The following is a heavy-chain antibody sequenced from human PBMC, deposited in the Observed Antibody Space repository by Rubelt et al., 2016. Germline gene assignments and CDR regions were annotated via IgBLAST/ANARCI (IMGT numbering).Heavy chain of an antibody. CDR3: ARDRIRRAARKGWYVDL. CDR2: ISAYNGNT. Sequence: QVQLVQSGAEVKKPGASVKVSCKASGYTFTSYGISWVRQAPGQGLEWMGWISAYNGNTNYAQKLRGTVTMTTDTTTRTAYMELRSLRSDDTAVYYCARDRIRRAARKGWYVDLWGRGTLVTVSS. J-gene: IGHJ2*01. CDR1: GYTFTSYG. D-gene: IGHD6-6*01. V-gene: IGHV1-18*01.